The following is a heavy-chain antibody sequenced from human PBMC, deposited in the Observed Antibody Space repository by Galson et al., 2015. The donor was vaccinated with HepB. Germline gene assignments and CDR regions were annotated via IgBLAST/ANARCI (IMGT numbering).Heavy chain of an antibody. J-gene: IGHJ6*02. CDR1: GYTFFTNY. CDR2: INPSGGPT. Sequence: SVKVSCKASGYTFFTNYIHWVRQAPGQGLEWMGIINPSGGPTSYAQKFQGRVTMTRDTSTSTVFMELSSLRSEDTAAYYCARGIVGATYYYYGMDVWGQGTTVTVSS. CDR3: ARGIVGATYYYYGMDV. V-gene: IGHV1-46*01. D-gene: IGHD1-26*01.